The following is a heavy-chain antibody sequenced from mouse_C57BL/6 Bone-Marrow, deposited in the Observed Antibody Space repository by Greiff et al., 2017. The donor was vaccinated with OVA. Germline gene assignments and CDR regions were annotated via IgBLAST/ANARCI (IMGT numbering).Heavy chain of an antibody. J-gene: IGHJ3*01. D-gene: IGHD2-1*01. CDR3: TRDRDYGNWFAY. CDR2: ISSGGDYI. V-gene: IGHV5-9-1*02. Sequence: EVKLVESGEGLVKPGGSLKLSCAASGFTFSSYAMSWVRQTPEKRLEWVAYISSGGDYIYYADTVKGRFTISRDNARNTLYLQMSSLKSEDTAMYYCTRDRDYGNWFAYWGQGTLVTVSA. CDR1: GFTFSSYA.